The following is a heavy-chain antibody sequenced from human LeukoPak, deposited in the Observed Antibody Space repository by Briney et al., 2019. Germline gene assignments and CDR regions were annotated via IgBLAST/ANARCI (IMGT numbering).Heavy chain of an antibody. CDR2: INHSGST. J-gene: IGHJ6*02. CDR1: GGSISSSSYY. V-gene: IGHV4-39*07. CDR3: ARGREVYGMDV. Sequence: SETLSLTCTVSGGSISSSSYYWSWIRQPPGKGLEWIGEINHSGSTNYNPSLKSRVTISVDTSKNQFSLKLSSVTAADTAVYYCARGREVYGMDVWGQGTTVTVSS.